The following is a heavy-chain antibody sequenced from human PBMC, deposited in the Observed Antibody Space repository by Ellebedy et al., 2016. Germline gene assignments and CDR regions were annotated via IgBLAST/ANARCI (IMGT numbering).Heavy chain of an antibody. J-gene: IGHJ4*02. V-gene: IGHV3-48*04. CDR3: AGRNDY. D-gene: IGHD1-14*01. CDR1: GFTFSSYA. CDR2: ISSSSSTI. Sequence: GESLKISXAASGFTFSSYAMSWVRQAPGKGLEWVSSISSSSSTIYYADSVKGRFTISRDNAKNSLYLQMNSLRAEDTAVYYCAGRNDYWGQGTLVTVSS.